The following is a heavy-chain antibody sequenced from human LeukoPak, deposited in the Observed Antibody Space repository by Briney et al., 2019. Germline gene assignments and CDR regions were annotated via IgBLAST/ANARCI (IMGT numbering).Heavy chain of an antibody. CDR1: GGSFTGYY. Sequence: SETLSLTCAVHGGSFTGYYWRWIRQPPGKGLEWIGEINHSGSTNYNPSLKSRVTISVDTSKNQFSLKLSSVTAADTAVYYCARGLVGYYDSSGGKYFDYWGQGTLVTVSS. J-gene: IGHJ4*02. D-gene: IGHD3-22*01. CDR2: INHSGST. V-gene: IGHV4-34*01. CDR3: ARGLVGYYDSSGGKYFDY.